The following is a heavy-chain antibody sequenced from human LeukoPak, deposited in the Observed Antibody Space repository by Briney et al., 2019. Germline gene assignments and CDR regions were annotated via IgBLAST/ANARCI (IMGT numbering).Heavy chain of an antibody. V-gene: IGHV1-18*01. CDR2: ISPNNGNT. CDR1: GYTFRCYD. D-gene: IGHD6-19*01. CDR3: ARDRDSSGWHVADY. Sequence: VASVKVSCKASGYTFRCYDITWVRQAPGQGLEWMGLISPNNGNTNYAHNFKGRFTMTTDTPTGTAYMEMRSLRSDDTAVYYCARDRDSSGWHVADYWGQGTLVTVSS. J-gene: IGHJ4*02.